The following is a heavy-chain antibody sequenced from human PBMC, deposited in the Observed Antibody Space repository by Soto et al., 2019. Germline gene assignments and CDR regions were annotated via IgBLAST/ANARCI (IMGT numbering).Heavy chain of an antibody. CDR1: GFTFSSYA. V-gene: IGHV3-23*01. J-gene: IGHJ4*02. Sequence: EVQLLESGGGLVQPGGSLRLSCAASGFTFSSYAMSWVRQAPGKGLEWVSAISGSGGSTYYADSVKGRFTISRDNSKNTLYMQMNSLRDEDTAVYYCAKEGGHCSSPSGYGRVYYWGQGTLGTVSS. CDR2: ISGSGGST. D-gene: IGHD2-2*03. CDR3: AKEGGHCSSPSGYGRVYY.